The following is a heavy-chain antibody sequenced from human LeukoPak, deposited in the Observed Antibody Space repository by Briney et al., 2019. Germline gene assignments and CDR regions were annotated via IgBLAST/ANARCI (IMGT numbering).Heavy chain of an antibody. CDR3: ARGGQGDGYSADEAFDF. D-gene: IGHD5-24*01. J-gene: IGHJ3*01. CDR2: TYYRPKWYN. CDR1: GDSVASNSTA. Sequence: SQTLSLTCVISGDSVASNSTACNWIRQSPSRGLEWPGRTYYRPKWYNDYALSVKSRITINPDTSKNQFSRQLNSVTPEDTAVYYCARGGQGDGYSADEAFDFWGQGTMVTVS. V-gene: IGHV6-1*01.